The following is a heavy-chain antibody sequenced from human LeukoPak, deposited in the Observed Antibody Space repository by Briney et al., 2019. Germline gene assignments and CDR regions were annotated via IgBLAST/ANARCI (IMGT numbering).Heavy chain of an antibody. CDR3: ARYDILTAYYASSHYCGMDV. J-gene: IGHJ6*02. D-gene: IGHD3-9*01. V-gene: IGHV3-7*01. Sequence: GGSLRLSCAASGFTFSSYWMTWVRQGPGTGLEWVANIKKDGSVKYYVDSVRGRFTISRDNAKSSLFLQMNSLRAEDTAVYYCARYDILTAYYASSHYCGMDVWGQGTTVTVSS. CDR2: IKKDGSVK. CDR1: GFTFSSYW.